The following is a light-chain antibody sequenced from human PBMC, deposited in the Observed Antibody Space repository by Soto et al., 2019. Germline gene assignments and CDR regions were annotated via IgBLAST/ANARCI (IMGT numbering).Light chain of an antibody. CDR3: QHYDDLPPIT. CDR2: DAS. J-gene: IGKJ5*01. Sequence: DIQMTQSPSSLSASVGDRVTITCQASQDIKNYLHWYQQKPGKAPKLLIYDASNLESGVPSRFXGSGSGTHFTFTISSLQPEDIATYYCQHYDDLPPITFGQGTRLEI. V-gene: IGKV1-33*01. CDR1: QDIKNY.